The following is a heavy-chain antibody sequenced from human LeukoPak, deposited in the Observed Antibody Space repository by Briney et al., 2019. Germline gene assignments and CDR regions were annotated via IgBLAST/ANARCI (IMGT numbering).Heavy chain of an antibody. D-gene: IGHD4-17*01. V-gene: IGHV1-24*01. J-gene: IGHJ4*02. CDR3: ALLTTVTPWYFDY. CDR2: FDPEDGET. CDR1: GYTLTELS. Sequence: GASVKVSCKVFGYTLTELSMHWVRQAPGKGLEWMGGFDPEDGETIYAQKFQGRVTMTEDTSTDTAYMELSSLRSEDTAVYYCALLTTVTPWYFDYWGQGTLVTVSS.